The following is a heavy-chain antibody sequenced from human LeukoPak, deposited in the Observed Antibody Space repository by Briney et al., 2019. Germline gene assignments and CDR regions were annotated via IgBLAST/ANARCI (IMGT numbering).Heavy chain of an antibody. CDR1: GFAFSSFG. CDR3: ARGLDYDILTF. Sequence: PGGSLRLSCAASGFAFSSFGMHWARKAPGKGLDWVAVITYDGSKKYYADSVKGRFTISRDNSKNTLYLQMDILRTEDTAVYYCARGLDYDILTFWGQGTLVTVSS. CDR2: ITYDGSKK. V-gene: IGHV3-30-3*01. J-gene: IGHJ4*02. D-gene: IGHD3-9*01.